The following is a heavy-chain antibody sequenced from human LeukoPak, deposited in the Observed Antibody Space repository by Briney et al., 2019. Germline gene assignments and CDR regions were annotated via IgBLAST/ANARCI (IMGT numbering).Heavy chain of an antibody. J-gene: IGHJ6*03. CDR2: IYPGDSDT. Sequence: GESLKISCKGSGYSFTSYWIGWVRQMPGKGLEWMGIIYPGDSDTRYSPSFQGQVTISADKSISTAYLQSSSLKASDTAMYYCARTTARVVVVVGYYYMDVWGKGTTVTVSS. V-gene: IGHV5-51*01. CDR1: GYSFTSYW. CDR3: ARTTARVVVVVGYYYMDV. D-gene: IGHD2-15*01.